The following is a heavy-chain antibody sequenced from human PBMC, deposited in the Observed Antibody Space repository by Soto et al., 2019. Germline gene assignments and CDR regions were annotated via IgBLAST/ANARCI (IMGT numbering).Heavy chain of an antibody. Sequence: ASVKVSCKASGYTFTSYGISWVRQAPGQGLEWMGWISAYNGNTNYAQKLQGRVTMTTDTSTSTAYMELRSLRSDDTAVYYCARDGMAAGYGRSTSCYARNWFYPWGPGTLVTVSS. CDR3: ARDGMAAGYGRSTSCYARNWFYP. V-gene: IGHV1-18*01. J-gene: IGHJ5*02. D-gene: IGHD2-2*01. CDR1: GYTFTSYG. CDR2: ISAYNGNT.